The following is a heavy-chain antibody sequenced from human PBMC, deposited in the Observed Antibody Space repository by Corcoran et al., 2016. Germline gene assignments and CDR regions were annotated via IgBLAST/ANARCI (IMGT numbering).Heavy chain of an antibody. J-gene: IGHJ4*02. CDR1: GGSISSYY. D-gene: IGHD5-18*01. V-gene: IGHV4-4*07. Sequence: QVQLQESGPGLVENSETLSLTCNVSGGSISSYYWSWIRQPAGKGLEYIGRIHTSGSTNYNPSLKSRVTMSVDMSKNQFSLMLTSVTAADTAVYYCARLRLPASGGAFDYWGQGTLVTVSS. CDR2: IHTSGST. CDR3: ARLRLPASGGAFDY.